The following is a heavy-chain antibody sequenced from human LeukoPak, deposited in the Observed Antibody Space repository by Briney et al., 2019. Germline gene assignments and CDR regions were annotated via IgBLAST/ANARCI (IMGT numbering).Heavy chain of an antibody. CDR2: IYHSGST. CDR1: GGSISSSNW. Sequence: SSGTLSLTCAVSGGSISSSNWWSWVRQPPGKGLEWIGEIYHSGSTNYNPSLKSRVTISVDKSKNQFSLKLSSVTAADTAVYYCAVVTSGYSYGYYYYGMDVWGQGTTVTVSS. V-gene: IGHV4-4*02. CDR3: AVVTSGYSYGYYYYGMDV. J-gene: IGHJ6*02. D-gene: IGHD5-18*01.